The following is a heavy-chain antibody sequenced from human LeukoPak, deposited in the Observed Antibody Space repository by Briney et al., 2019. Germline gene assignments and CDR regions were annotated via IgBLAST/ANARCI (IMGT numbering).Heavy chain of an antibody. CDR2: ISSSSSYI. CDR3: ARGGSTTIFGVAP. J-gene: IGHJ5*02. Sequence: GGSLRLSCAASGFTFSSYSINWVRQAPGKGLEWVSSISSSSSYIYYADSVKGRFTISRDNAKNSLYLQMNSLRAEDTAVYYCARGGSTTIFGVAPGGQGTLVTVSS. CDR1: GFTFSSYS. V-gene: IGHV3-21*01. D-gene: IGHD3-3*01.